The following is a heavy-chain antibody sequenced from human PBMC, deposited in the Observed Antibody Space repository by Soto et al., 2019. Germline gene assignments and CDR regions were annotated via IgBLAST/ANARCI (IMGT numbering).Heavy chain of an antibody. CDR1: GFSVSSNY. CDR2: IYSGGNT. Sequence: EVQLVESGGGLIQPGGSLRLSCAASGFSVSSNYMSWVRQAPGKGLEWVSVIYSGGNTHYADSVKGRFTISRDNSNNTLYLQMNSLRAEDTAVYYCARDSTWIPYYHYGMDVWGQGTTVTVSS. V-gene: IGHV3-53*01. CDR3: ARDSTWIPYYHYGMDV. D-gene: IGHD5-18*01. J-gene: IGHJ6*02.